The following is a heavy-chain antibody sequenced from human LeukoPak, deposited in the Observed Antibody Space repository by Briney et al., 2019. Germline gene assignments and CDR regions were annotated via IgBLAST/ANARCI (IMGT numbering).Heavy chain of an antibody. Sequence: GGSLRLSCAASGFTFSNAWMSWVRQAPGKGLEWVAHVSLDGSIQDYADSVKGRFTISRDNSKSTLYLQMNNLRAEDTAVYYCARDQVMVRVLYYFDYWGQGTLVTVSS. D-gene: IGHD3-10*01. CDR2: VSLDGSIQ. CDR3: ARDQVMVRVLYYFDY. J-gene: IGHJ4*02. CDR1: GFTFSNAW. V-gene: IGHV3-30-3*01.